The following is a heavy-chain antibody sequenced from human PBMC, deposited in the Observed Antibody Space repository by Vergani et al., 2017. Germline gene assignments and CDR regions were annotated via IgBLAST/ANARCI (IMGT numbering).Heavy chain of an antibody. Sequence: QVQLVQSGAEVKKPGASVKVSCKASGYTFTSYYMHWVRQAPGQGLEWMGWINPNSGGTNYAQKFQGRVTMTRDTSISTAYMELSRLRSDDTAVYYCLRTITGTTEWFDPWGQGTLVTVSS. CDR3: LRTITGTTEWFDP. V-gene: IGHV1-2*02. J-gene: IGHJ5*02. CDR2: INPNSGGT. D-gene: IGHD1-7*01. CDR1: GYTFTSYY.